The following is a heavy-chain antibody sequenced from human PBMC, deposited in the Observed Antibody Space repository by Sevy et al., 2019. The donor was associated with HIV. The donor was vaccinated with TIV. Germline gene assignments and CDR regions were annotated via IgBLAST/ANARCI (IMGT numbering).Heavy chain of an antibody. CDR1: GFTFSDYA. CDR3: AKLYYDFWSGYYPHTFDF. Sequence: GGSLRLSCAASGFTFSDYAMSWVRQAPGKGLERVSDISGSGDSTYYADSVKGRFTISRDNSKNTLYLQMSSLRADDRDVYYCAKLYYDFWSGYYPHTFDFWGQGTMVLVSS. D-gene: IGHD3-3*01. CDR2: ISGSGDST. V-gene: IGHV3-23*01. J-gene: IGHJ3*01.